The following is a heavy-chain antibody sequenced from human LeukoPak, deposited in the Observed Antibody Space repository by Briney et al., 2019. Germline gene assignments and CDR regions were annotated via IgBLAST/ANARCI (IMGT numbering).Heavy chain of an antibody. J-gene: IGHJ4*02. CDR2: INHSGST. CDR1: GGSFSGYY. D-gene: IGHD2-2*01. Sequence: PETLSLTCAVYGGSFSGYYWSWIRQPPGKGLEWIGEINHSGSTNYNPSLKSRVTISVDTSKNQFSLKLSSVTAADTAVYYCARLVPAAIPFDYWGQGTLVTVSS. CDR3: ARLVPAAIPFDY. V-gene: IGHV4-34*01.